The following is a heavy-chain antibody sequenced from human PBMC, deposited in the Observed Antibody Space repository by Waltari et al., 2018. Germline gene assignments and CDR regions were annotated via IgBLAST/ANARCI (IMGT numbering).Heavy chain of an antibody. J-gene: IGHJ5*02. D-gene: IGHD2-21*02. CDR1: GFTFSSYS. V-gene: IGHV3-21*03. Sequence: EVQLVESGGGLVKPGGSLRLSCAASGFTFSSYSMNWVRQAPGKGLEWVSSISSSSSYIYYADSVKGRFTISRDNAKNSLYLQMNSLRAEDTAVYYCATAGGNSGWFDPWGQGTLVTVSS. CDR2: ISSSSSYI. CDR3: ATAGGNSGWFDP.